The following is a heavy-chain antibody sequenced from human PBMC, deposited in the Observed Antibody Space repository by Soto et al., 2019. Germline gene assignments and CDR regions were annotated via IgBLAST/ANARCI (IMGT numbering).Heavy chain of an antibody. Sequence: ASVKVSCKASGGTFSTHAIIWVRQAPGHGLEWMGGTIPISGTTYYTQKFQGRVTITADEPTSTAFMELSSLKSDDTAVFYCARGYCSGGNCYSGMDVWGQGTMVTVSS. CDR3: ARGYCSGGNCYSGMDV. CDR2: TIPISGTT. V-gene: IGHV1-69*13. J-gene: IGHJ6*02. D-gene: IGHD2-15*01. CDR1: GGTFSTHA.